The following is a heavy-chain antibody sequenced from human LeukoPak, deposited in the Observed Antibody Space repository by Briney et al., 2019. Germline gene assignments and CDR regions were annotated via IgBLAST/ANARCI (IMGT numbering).Heavy chain of an antibody. V-gene: IGHV1-46*01. CDR3: ARIRDGYNDAYDI. D-gene: IGHD5-24*01. J-gene: IGHJ3*02. Sequence: GASVKVSCKASGYTFTNYYIHWVRQAPGQGLEWMGLINPSGGNTNYAQNFQGRVTMTRDTSASTVYMELSSLRSEDTAIYYCARIRDGYNDAYDIWGQGTVVIVPS. CDR2: INPSGGNT. CDR1: GYTFTNYY.